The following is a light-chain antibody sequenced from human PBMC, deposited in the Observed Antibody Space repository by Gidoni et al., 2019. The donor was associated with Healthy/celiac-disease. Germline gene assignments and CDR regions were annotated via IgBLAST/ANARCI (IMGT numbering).Light chain of an antibody. J-gene: IGKJ3*01. Sequence: EIVLTQSPGTLSLSPGERATLSCRASQSVSSSYLAWYQQKPGQAPRLLIYGASSRATGIPDRFSGSGSGTYFTLTISRLEPEDFAVYYCQQYGSSLGGTFXPXTKVXIQ. CDR2: GAS. CDR3: QQYGSSLGGT. V-gene: IGKV3-20*01. CDR1: QSVSSSY.